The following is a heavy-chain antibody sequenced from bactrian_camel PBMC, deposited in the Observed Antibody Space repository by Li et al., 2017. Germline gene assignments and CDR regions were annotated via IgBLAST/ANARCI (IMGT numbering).Heavy chain of an antibody. CDR1: GITDSLYS. D-gene: IGHD2*01. J-gene: IGHJ4*01. V-gene: IGHV3S44*01. CDR2: FIDADGTI. Sequence: DVQLVESGGGSVQAGGDLKLSCAVSGITDSLYSMGWFRQPPGLGREGVAFIDADGTITYVNAVKGRFTISEDNADNTLYLQMHSLKPEDTVMYFCAYARERCAGGYCIRDDFSTFGQGTQVTVS.